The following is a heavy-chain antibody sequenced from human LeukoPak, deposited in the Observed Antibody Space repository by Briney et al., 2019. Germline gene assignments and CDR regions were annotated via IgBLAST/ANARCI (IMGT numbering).Heavy chain of an antibody. V-gene: IGHV3-66*02. CDR2: IYSGGST. Sequence: GGSLRLSCAASGFTVSSNYMSLVRQAPGKGQEWVSVIYSGGSTYYADSVKGRFTISRDNSKNTLYLQMNRLRGEDTAVYYCAREPVRGVLDYWGQGTLVTVSS. CDR1: GFTVSSNY. J-gene: IGHJ4*02. CDR3: AREPVRGVLDY. D-gene: IGHD3-10*02.